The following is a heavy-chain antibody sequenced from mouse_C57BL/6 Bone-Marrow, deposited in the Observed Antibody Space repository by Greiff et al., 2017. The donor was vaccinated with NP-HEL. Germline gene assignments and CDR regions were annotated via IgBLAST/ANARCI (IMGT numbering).Heavy chain of an antibody. V-gene: IGHV1-39*01. Sequence: VQLKESGPELVKPGASVKISRKASGYSFTDYKMNWVKQSNGKSLEWIGVINPNYGTTSYNQKFKGKATLTVDQSSSTAYMQLNSLTSEDSAVYYCASFLTTVPLYAMDYWGQGTSVTVSS. CDR1: GYSFTDYK. J-gene: IGHJ4*01. CDR3: ASFLTTVPLYAMDY. CDR2: INPNYGTT. D-gene: IGHD1-1*01.